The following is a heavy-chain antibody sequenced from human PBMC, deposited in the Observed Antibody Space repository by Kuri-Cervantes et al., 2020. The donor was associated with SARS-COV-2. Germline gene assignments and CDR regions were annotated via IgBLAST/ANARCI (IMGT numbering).Heavy chain of an antibody. CDR3: AKDVTYSTSCY. J-gene: IGHJ4*02. CDR2: ISGSGGST. V-gene: IGHV3-23*01. Sequence: GGSLRLSCAASGFTFDDYAMHWVRQAPGKGLEWVSAISGSGGSTYYADSVKGRFTISRDNSKNTLYLQMNSLRAEDTAVYYCAKDVTYSTSCYWGQGTLVTVSS. CDR1: GFTFDDYA. D-gene: IGHD6-13*01.